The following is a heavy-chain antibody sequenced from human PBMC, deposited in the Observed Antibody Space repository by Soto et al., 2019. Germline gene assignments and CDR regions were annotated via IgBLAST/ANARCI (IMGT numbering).Heavy chain of an antibody. V-gene: IGHV3-30*03. CDR1: GFTYSTYT. D-gene: IGHD6-19*01. CDR2: ISYDGSNK. J-gene: IGHJ4*02. Sequence: GGSLRLSCAASGFTYSTYTMHWVRQAPGKGLEWVAVISYDGSNKYYADSVKGRFTISRDNSKNTLYLQMNSLRAEDTAVYYCARDRLKTVAGILGYWGQGTLVTVSS. CDR3: ARDRLKTVAGILGY.